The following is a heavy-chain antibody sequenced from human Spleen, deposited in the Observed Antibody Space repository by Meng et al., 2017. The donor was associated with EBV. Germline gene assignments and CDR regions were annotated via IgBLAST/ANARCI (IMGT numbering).Heavy chain of an antibody. D-gene: IGHD3-22*01. CDR1: GLIFLDYF. CDR3: ASPDHYDSSGFDY. Sequence: VDFGGGLVKPGWALRLSCECSGLIFLDYFMSWIRQAPGKGLEWISYISSSGSTIYYADSVKGRFTISRDNAKNSLYLQMNSLRAEDTAVYFCASPDHYDSSGFDYWGHGTLVTVSS. J-gene: IGHJ4*01. V-gene: IGHV3-11*01. CDR2: ISSSGSTI.